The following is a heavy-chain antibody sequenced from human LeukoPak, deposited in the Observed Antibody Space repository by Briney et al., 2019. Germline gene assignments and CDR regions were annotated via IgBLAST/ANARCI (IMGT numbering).Heavy chain of an antibody. D-gene: IGHD1-14*01. Sequence: TLXXXCXISGDSVSSNSAAWNWIRQSPSRGLEWLGRTYYRSKWYNDYAVSVKSRITINPDTSKNKFSLQLNSVTPEDTAGXXXXXXXRLXNXYXXTRPPTSYAFDIWGQGTMVTVSS. J-gene: IGHJ3*02. CDR1: GDSVSSNSAA. CDR3: XXXXRLXNXYXXTRPPTSYAFDI. V-gene: IGHV6-1*01. CDR2: TYYRSKWYN.